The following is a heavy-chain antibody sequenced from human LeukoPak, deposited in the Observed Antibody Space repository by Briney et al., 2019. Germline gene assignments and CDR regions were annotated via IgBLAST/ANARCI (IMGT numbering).Heavy chain of an antibody. CDR1: GYTFTNYD. J-gene: IGHJ4*02. D-gene: IGHD6-19*01. Sequence: ASVKVSCKASGYTFTNYDINWVRQATGQGLEWMGWMNPNSGNTGYAQKFQGRVTITRNTSITTAYMELSSLRSEDTAVYYCARDPSWGGLSSGSYYFDYWGQGTLVTVSA. CDR3: ARDPSWGGLSSGSYYFDY. CDR2: MNPNSGNT. V-gene: IGHV1-8*03.